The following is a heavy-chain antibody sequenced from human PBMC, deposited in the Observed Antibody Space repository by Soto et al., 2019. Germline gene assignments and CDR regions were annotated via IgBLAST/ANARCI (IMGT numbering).Heavy chain of an antibody. CDR2: ISWNSGSI. J-gene: IGHJ3*02. CDR1: GFTFDDYA. D-gene: IGHD1-1*01. CDR3: ANVLGTGTNIRGAFDI. Sequence: EVQLVESGGGLVQPGRSLRLSCAASGFTFDDYAMHWVRQAPGKGLEWVSGISWNSGSIGYADSVKGRFTISRDNAKNSLYLQMNSLRAEDTALYYCANVLGTGTNIRGAFDIWGQGTMVTVSS. V-gene: IGHV3-9*01.